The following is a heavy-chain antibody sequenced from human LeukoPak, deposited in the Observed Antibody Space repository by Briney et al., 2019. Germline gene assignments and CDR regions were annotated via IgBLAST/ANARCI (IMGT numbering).Heavy chain of an antibody. CDR3: ARGDGYSSDY. D-gene: IGHD5-24*01. V-gene: IGHV4-34*01. J-gene: IGHJ4*02. CDR2: INHSGST. CDR1: GGSFSGYY. Sequence: SETLSLTCAVYGGSFSGYYWSWIRQPPGKGLEWIGEINHSGSTNYNPSLKGRVTISVDTSKNQFSLKLSSVTAADTAVYYCARGDGYSSDYWGQGTLVTVSS.